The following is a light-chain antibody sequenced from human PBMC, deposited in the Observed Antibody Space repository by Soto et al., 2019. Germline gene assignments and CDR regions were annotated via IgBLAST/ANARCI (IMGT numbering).Light chain of an antibody. CDR2: SVS. J-gene: IGKJ1*01. V-gene: IGKV3-20*01. CDR3: QNYGGSPT. CDR1: HTVSSNY. Sequence: EVVVTQSPGTLFLSPGERATLSCRTSHTVSSNYLAWYQHKPGQAPRLLIYSVSRRATGIPDRFSGSGSGSDFTLTISRLEPEDVAMYYCQNYGGSPTFGQGTKVDIK.